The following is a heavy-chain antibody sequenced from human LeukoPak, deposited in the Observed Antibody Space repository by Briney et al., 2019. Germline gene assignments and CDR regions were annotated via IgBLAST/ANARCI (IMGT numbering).Heavy chain of an antibody. CDR2: IWYDGSNK. Sequence: PGGSLRLSCAASGFTFSSYGMHWVRQAPGKGLEWVAVIWYDGSNKYYADSVKGRFTISRDNSKNTLYLQMNSLRAEDTAVYYCARAMDIVLMVYAADYWGQGTLVTVSS. J-gene: IGHJ4*02. D-gene: IGHD2-8*01. CDR1: GFTFSSYG. V-gene: IGHV3-33*08. CDR3: ARAMDIVLMVYAADY.